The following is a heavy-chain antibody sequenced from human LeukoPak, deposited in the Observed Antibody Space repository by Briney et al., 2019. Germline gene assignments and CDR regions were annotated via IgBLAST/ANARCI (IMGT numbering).Heavy chain of an antibody. D-gene: IGHD3-3*02. CDR3: AREKTSTLDY. CDR2: IIPIFGTA. Sequence: GASVKVSFKASGGTFSSYAISWVRQAPGQGLEWMGGIIPIFGTANYAQKFQGRVTITADESTSTAYMELSSLRSEDTAVYYCAREKTSTLDYWGQGTLVTVSS. CDR1: GGTFSSYA. J-gene: IGHJ4*02. V-gene: IGHV1-69*13.